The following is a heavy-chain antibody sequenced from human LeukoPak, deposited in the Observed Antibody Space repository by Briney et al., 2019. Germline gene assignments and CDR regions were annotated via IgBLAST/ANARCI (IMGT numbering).Heavy chain of an antibody. CDR3: ARAVAAYYYMDV. CDR2: ISSSSSYI. Sequence: GGSLTLSCAASGFTFSSYSMNWVRQAPGKGLEWVSSISSSSSYIYYADSVKGRFTISRDNAKNSLYLQMNSLRAEDTAVYYCARAVAAYYYMDVWGKGTTVTVSS. J-gene: IGHJ6*03. V-gene: IGHV3-21*01. D-gene: IGHD6-19*01. CDR1: GFTFSSYS.